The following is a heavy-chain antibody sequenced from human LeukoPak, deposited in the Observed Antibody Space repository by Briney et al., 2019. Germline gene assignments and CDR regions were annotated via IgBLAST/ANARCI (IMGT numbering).Heavy chain of an antibody. CDR2: ITGDGGYT. Sequence: TGGSLRLSCAASGFTFSTYVMQWVRQAPGKGLEYVSAITGDGGYTYYANPVKGRFTISRDNSKKTLYLQMGSLRADDMAVYYCARVSTNDRRNAFDIWGQGTMVTVSS. CDR1: GFTFSTYV. J-gene: IGHJ3*02. D-gene: IGHD2-8*01. CDR3: ARVSTNDRRNAFDI. V-gene: IGHV3-64*01.